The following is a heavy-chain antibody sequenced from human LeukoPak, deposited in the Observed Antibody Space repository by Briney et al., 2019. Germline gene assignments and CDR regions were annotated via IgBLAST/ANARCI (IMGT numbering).Heavy chain of an antibody. J-gene: IGHJ4*02. CDR2: IYYSGST. V-gene: IGHV4-59*13. D-gene: IGHD2-15*01. Sequence: SETLSLTCTVSGGSINSYYWSWIRQSPGKGLEWIGYIYYSGSTDYNPSLKSRVTISVDSSKNQFSLKLTSVTAADTAVYFCARHYCSGASCYYFDSWGQGTLVTVSS. CDR1: GGSINSYY. CDR3: ARHYCSGASCYYFDS.